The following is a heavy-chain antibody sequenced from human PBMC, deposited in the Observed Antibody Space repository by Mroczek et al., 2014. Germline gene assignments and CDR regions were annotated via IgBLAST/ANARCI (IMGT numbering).Heavy chain of an antibody. D-gene: IGHD2-2*01. J-gene: IGHJ6*03. V-gene: IGHV1-69*01. Sequence: QVQLVQSGAEVKKPGSSVKVSCKASGGTFSSYAISWVRQAPGQGLEWMGGIIPIFGTANYAQKFQGRVTITADESTSTAYMELSSLRSEDTAVYYCARSYGYQLQSGGDYYYYMDVWGKGTTVTVSS. CDR3: ARSYGYQLQSGGDYYYYMDV. CDR1: GGTFSSYA. CDR2: IIPIFGTA.